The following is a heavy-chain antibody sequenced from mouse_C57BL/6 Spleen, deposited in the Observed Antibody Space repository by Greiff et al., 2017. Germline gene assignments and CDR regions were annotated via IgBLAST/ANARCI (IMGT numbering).Heavy chain of an antibody. CDR1: GYTFTSYW. J-gene: IGHJ1*03. Sequence: QVQLQQPGAELVKPGASVKVSCKASGYTFTSYWMHWVKQRPGQGLEWIGSIHPSDSDTNYNQKFKGKATLTVDKSSSTAYMQLSSLTSEDSAVYYCARGADYDAEDFDVWGTGTTVTVSS. V-gene: IGHV1-74*01. D-gene: IGHD2-4*01. CDR3: ARGADYDAEDFDV. CDR2: IHPSDSDT.